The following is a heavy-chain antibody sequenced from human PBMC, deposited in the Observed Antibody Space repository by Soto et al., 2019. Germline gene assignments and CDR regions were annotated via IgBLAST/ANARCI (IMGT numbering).Heavy chain of an antibody. CDR2: IRDRAFSYAT. J-gene: IGHJ3*02. Sequence: GGSLRLSCAASGFVFKDSSIHWVRQASGKGLEWVGRIRDRAFSYATAYAASVKGRFTISRDNTKNTLYLQMDSLRAEDTAVYYCKTGTTNGFEIWGQGTTVTVSS. CDR3: KTGTTNGFEI. V-gene: IGHV3-73*01. D-gene: IGHD1-1*01. CDR1: GFVFKDSS.